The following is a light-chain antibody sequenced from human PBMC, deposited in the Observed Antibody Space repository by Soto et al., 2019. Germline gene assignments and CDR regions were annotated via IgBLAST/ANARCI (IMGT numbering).Light chain of an antibody. CDR3: QRYDDAPLT. V-gene: IGKV1-27*01. J-gene: IGKJ4*01. Sequence: DIQMTQSPSSLSASVGDRVTMTCRASQDIANYLVWYQQQPGKVPKLLIYAASTLHSGVPSRFSGSGSGTDFTLTISSLQPEDVGTYYCQRYDDAPLTFGGGTKVDSK. CDR1: QDIANY. CDR2: AAS.